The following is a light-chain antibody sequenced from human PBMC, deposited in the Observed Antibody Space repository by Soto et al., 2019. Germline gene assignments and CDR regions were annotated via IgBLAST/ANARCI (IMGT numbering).Light chain of an antibody. V-gene: IGLV2-11*01. CDR3: CSYAGSYIFV. Sequence: QSALIQPRSVSGSPGQSVTISCTVTSSDVGTYNYVSWYRQHPGKAPKLMISDVSKRPSGVPDRFSGSKSDNTASLTISGLQAEDEGDYYCCSYAGSYIFVFGTGTKVTV. J-gene: IGLJ1*01. CDR1: SSDVGTYNY. CDR2: DVS.